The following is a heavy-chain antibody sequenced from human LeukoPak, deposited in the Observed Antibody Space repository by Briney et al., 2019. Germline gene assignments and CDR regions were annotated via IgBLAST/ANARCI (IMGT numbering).Heavy chain of an antibody. V-gene: IGHV3-66*01. J-gene: IGHJ6*02. Sequence: GGSLRLSRAASGFTLSSNYMSGVRQAPGEGLEWVSVIYSGGSTYYADSVKGRFTISRDNSKNTLYLQMNSLRAEDTAVYYCARDLNYYYYGMDVWGQGTTVTVSS. CDR1: GFTLSSNY. CDR3: ARDLNYYYYGMDV. CDR2: IYSGGST.